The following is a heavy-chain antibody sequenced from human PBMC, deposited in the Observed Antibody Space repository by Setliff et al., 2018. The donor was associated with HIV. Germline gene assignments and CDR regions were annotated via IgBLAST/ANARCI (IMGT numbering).Heavy chain of an antibody. D-gene: IGHD6-6*01. CDR3: TIGHYVSSSG. V-gene: IGHV3-30*04. Sequence: GGSLRLSCAGSGFIFSDYALHWVRQAPGKGLEWVAVISKNVDETYYADSMKGRVTISRDNSKSTLYLQMNTLRAEDTAVYYCTIGHYVSSSGWGPGTLVTVPQ. CDR2: ISKNVDET. CDR1: GFIFSDYA. J-gene: IGHJ4*02.